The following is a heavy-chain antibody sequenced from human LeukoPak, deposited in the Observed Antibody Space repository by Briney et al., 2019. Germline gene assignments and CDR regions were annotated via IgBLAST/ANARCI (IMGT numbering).Heavy chain of an antibody. Sequence: ASVKVSCKASGYTFTNYGITWVRQAPGQGLEWMGWISGYNGNTNYAQKLQGRVTITTDTSTSTAYMELRSLGSDDTAIYYCARDPAIVVVPAANFDIWGQGTMVTVSS. V-gene: IGHV1-18*01. D-gene: IGHD2-2*01. CDR2: ISGYNGNT. J-gene: IGHJ3*02. CDR1: GYTFTNYG. CDR3: ARDPAIVVVPAANFDI.